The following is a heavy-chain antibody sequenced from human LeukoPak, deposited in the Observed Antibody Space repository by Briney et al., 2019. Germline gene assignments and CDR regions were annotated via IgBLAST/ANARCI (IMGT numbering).Heavy chain of an antibody. CDR2: IDPSDSYT. CDR3: ARHSIGRVVTARTNWFDP. J-gene: IGHJ5*02. D-gene: IGHD2-21*02. V-gene: IGHV5-10-1*01. CDR1: GYSFTSYW. Sequence: GESLKISCKGSGYSFTSYWISWVRQMPGKGLEWMGRIDPSDSYTNYSPSFQGHVTVSADKSISTAYLQWSSLKASDTAMYYCARHSIGRVVTARTNWFDPWGQGTLVTVSS.